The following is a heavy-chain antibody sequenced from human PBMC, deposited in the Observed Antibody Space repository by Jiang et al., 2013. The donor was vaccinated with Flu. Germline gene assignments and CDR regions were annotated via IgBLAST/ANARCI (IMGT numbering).Heavy chain of an antibody. V-gene: IGHV4-30-2*01. Sequence: GLVKPSQTLSLTCAVSGGSISSGGYSWSWIRQPPGKGLEWIGYIYHSGSTYYNPSLKSRVTISVDRSRNQFSLKLSSVTAADTAVYYCARGRRDGYNSHYFDYWGQGTLVTVSS. CDR3: ARGRRDGYNSHYFDY. CDR1: GGSISSGGYS. CDR2: IYHSGST. J-gene: IGHJ4*02. D-gene: IGHD5-24*01.